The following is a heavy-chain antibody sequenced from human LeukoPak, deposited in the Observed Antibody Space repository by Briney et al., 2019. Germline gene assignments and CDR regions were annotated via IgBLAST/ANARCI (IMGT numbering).Heavy chain of an antibody. V-gene: IGHV1-69*06. Sequence: SVKVSCKASGGTFSSYAISWARQAPGQGLEWMGGIIPIFDTANYAQKFQGRVTITADKSTSTAYMELSSLRSEDTAVYYCARAVQVTTGGLFDYWGQGTLVTVSS. CDR1: GGTFSSYA. CDR2: IIPIFDTA. J-gene: IGHJ4*02. CDR3: ARAVQVTTGGLFDY. D-gene: IGHD4-17*01.